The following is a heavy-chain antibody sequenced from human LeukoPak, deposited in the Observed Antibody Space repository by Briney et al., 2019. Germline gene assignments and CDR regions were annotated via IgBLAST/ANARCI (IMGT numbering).Heavy chain of an antibody. CDR3: ARQNYYDSSGYYGNDAFDI. CDR1: GYIFTSYW. J-gene: IGHJ3*02. V-gene: IGHV5-51*01. D-gene: IGHD3-22*01. Sequence: GESLKISCKGSGYIFTSYWIGWVRQLPGKGLEWMGIIYPGDSDTRYSPSFQGQVTISADKSISTAYLQWSSLKASDTAMYYCARQNYYDSSGYYGNDAFDIWGQGTMVTVSS. CDR2: IYPGDSDT.